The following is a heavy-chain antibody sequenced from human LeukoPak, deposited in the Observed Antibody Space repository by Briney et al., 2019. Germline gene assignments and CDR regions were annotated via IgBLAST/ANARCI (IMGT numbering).Heavy chain of an antibody. J-gene: IGHJ3*02. Sequence: ASVKVSCKVSGYTLTELSMHWVRQAPGKGLGWMGGFDPEDGETIYAQKFQGRVTMTEDTSTDTAYMELSSLRSEDTAVYYCATEFVTPGAFDIWGQGTMVTVSS. CDR2: FDPEDGET. D-gene: IGHD2/OR15-2a*01. V-gene: IGHV1-24*01. CDR3: ATEFVTPGAFDI. CDR1: GYTLTELS.